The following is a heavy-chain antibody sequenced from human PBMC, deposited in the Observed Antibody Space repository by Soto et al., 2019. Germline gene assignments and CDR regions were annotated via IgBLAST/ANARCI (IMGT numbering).Heavy chain of an antibody. V-gene: IGHV3-74*01. D-gene: IGHD6-19*01. CDR1: GFTFNYYW. CDR2: IHSDGSST. J-gene: IGHJ6*02. Sequence: GGSLRLSCAASGFTFNYYWMHWVRQAPGQGLVWVSHIHSDGSSTTYADSVKGRFTISRDNAKNTLYLQMNSLRAEDTAVYYCARGYKRGCDRWGQGTTSTASS. CDR3: ARGYKRGCDR.